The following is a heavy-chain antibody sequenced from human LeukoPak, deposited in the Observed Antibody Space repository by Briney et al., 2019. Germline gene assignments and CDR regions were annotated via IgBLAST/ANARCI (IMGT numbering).Heavy chain of an antibody. Sequence: KPGGSLRLSCAASGFTFSSYSMNWVRQAPGKGLEWVSSISSSSSYIYYADSVKGRFTISRDNAKNSLYLQMNSLRAEDTAVYYCAKDLGWEPGDFDYWGQGTLVTVSS. CDR2: ISSSSSYI. CDR1: GFTFSSYS. D-gene: IGHD1-26*01. J-gene: IGHJ4*02. CDR3: AKDLGWEPGDFDY. V-gene: IGHV3-21*01.